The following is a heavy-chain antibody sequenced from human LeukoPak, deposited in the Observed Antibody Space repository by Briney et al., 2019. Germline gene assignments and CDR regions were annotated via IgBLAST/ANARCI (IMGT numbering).Heavy chain of an antibody. CDR2: LSTSGAAT. J-gene: IGHJ4*02. V-gene: IGHV3-23*01. Sequence: GGSLRLSCETSGFTFSSFSMNWVRQAPGKGLEWVSTLSTSGAATYYADSAKGRFTISRDNSQNTLYLQMNSLRAEDTAVYYCAKEGYSSGWYDSSAYWGQGTLVTVSS. CDR3: AKEGYSSGWYDSSAY. D-gene: IGHD6-19*01. CDR1: GFTFSSFS.